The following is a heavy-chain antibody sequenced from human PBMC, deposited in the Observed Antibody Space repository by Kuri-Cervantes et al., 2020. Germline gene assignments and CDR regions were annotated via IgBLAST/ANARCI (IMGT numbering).Heavy chain of an antibody. J-gene: IGHJ4*02. CDR2: IKSKTDGGTT. Sequence: GGSLRLSCAASGFTFSNAWMSWVRQAPGKGLEWVGRIKSKTDGGTTDYAAPVKGRFTISRDDSKNTLYLQMNSLKTEDTAVYHCTRAGHSHSFIGNIVLGCWGQGTLVTVSS. V-gene: IGHV3-15*01. D-gene: IGHD2-8*01. CDR1: GFTFSNAW. CDR3: TRAGHSHSFIGNIVLGC.